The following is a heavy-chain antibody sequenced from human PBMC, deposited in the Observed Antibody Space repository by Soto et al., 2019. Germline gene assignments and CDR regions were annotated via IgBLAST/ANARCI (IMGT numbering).Heavy chain of an antibody. D-gene: IGHD3-22*01. CDR3: AKGEHYYDSSGYFPDYYYYYGMDV. CDR1: GFTFSSYG. CDR2: ISYDGSNK. Sequence: GGSLRLSCAASGFTFSSYGMHWVRQAPGKGLEWVAAISYDGSNKYYADSVKGRFTISRDNSKNTLYLQMNSLRAEDTAVYYCAKGEHYYDSSGYFPDYYYYYGMDVWGQGTTVTVSS. J-gene: IGHJ6*02. V-gene: IGHV3-30*18.